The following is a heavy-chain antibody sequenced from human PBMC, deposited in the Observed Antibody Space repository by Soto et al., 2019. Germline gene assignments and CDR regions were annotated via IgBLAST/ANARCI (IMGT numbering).Heavy chain of an antibody. CDR3: ARDLVGATGPFDY. V-gene: IGHV1-69*13. CDR1: GGTFSSYA. J-gene: IGHJ4*02. CDR2: IIPIFGTA. D-gene: IGHD1-26*01. Sequence: SVKVSCKASGGTFSSYAISWVRQAPGQGLEWMGGIIPIFGTANYAQKFQGRVTITADESTSTAYMELSSLRSEDTAVYYCARDLVGATGPFDYWGQGTLVTVSS.